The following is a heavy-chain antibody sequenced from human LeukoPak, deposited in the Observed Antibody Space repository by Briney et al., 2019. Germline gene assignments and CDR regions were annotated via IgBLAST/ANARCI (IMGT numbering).Heavy chain of an antibody. CDR2: IYSGGST. CDR3: ARGERWLYFDY. Sequence: GGSLRLSCAASGFTVSSNYMSWVRQAPGKGLEWVSVIYSGGSTYYADSVKGRFTISRDNSKNTLYLRMNSLRAEDTAVYYCARGERWLYFDYWGQGTLVTVSS. V-gene: IGHV3-53*01. J-gene: IGHJ4*02. D-gene: IGHD5-24*01. CDR1: GFTVSSNY.